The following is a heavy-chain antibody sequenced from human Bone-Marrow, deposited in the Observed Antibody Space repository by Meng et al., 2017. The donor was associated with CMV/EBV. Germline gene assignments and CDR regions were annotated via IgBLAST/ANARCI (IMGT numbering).Heavy chain of an antibody. CDR2: IYSGGSST. V-gene: IGHV3-23*03. CDR3: AKSHENYDFWSGYYTVNTWFDP. J-gene: IGHJ5*02. D-gene: IGHD3-3*01. CDR1: GFTFSSYA. Sequence: GESLKISCAASGFTFSSYAMSWVRQAPGKGLEWVSVIYSGGSSTYYADSVKGRFTISRDNSKNTLYLQMNSLRAEDTAVYYCAKSHENYDFWSGYYTVNTWFDPWGQGTLVTVSS.